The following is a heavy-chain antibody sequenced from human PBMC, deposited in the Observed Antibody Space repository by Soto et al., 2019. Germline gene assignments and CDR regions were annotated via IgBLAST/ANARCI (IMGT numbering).Heavy chain of an antibody. CDR2: INPSGGST. CDR3: AREMVAATLHDAFDI. V-gene: IGHV1-46*03. D-gene: IGHD2-15*01. J-gene: IGHJ3*02. Sequence: ASVKVSCKASGYTFTSYYMHWVRQAPGQGLEWMGIINPSGGSTSYAQKFQGRVTMTRDTSTSTVYMELSSLRSEDTAVYYCAREMVAATLHDAFDIWGQGTMVTVSS. CDR1: GYTFTSYY.